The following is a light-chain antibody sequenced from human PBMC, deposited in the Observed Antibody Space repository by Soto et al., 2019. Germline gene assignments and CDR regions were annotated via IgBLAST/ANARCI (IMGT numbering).Light chain of an antibody. CDR3: QTWGTGMV. V-gene: IGLV4-69*01. Sequence: QPVLTQSPSASASLGASVKLTCTLSSGHSSYAIAWHQQQPEKGPRYLMRLNSDGSHTRGDGIPARFSGSSSGAERYLTISSLHSEDEADYYCQTWGTGMVFGGGTKLTVL. CDR1: SGHSSYA. J-gene: IGLJ2*01. CDR2: LNSDGSH.